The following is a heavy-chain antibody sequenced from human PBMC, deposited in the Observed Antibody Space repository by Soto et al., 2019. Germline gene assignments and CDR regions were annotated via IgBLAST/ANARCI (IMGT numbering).Heavy chain of an antibody. V-gene: IGHV3-23*01. J-gene: IGHJ4*02. CDR1: GFTFSSYA. Sequence: EVQLLESGGGLVQPGGSLRLSCAASGFTFSSYAMSWVRQAPGKGLEWVSAISGSGGSTYYADSVKGRFTISRDNSKNTLYLQMNSLRAEDTAVYYCANMGYSGYDSLATDWGQGTLVTFSS. CDR2: ISGSGGST. CDR3: ANMGYSGYDSLATD. D-gene: IGHD5-12*01.